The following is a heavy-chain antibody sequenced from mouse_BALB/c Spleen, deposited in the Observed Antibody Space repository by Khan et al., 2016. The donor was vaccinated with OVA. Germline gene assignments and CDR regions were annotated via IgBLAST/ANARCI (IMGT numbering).Heavy chain of an antibody. Sequence: QVQLKQSGPGLVQPSQSLSITCTVSGFSLTNYGVHWVRQSPGKGLEWLGMIWSGGSTDSNATFISRLSISKDNSKSQVFFKMNSLQVNDTAIYYCARNRNGYFDYWGQGTTLTVSS. V-gene: IGHV2-2*02. CDR3: ARNRNGYFDY. CDR2: IWSGGST. J-gene: IGHJ2*01. CDR1: GFSLTNYG. D-gene: IGHD1-1*02.